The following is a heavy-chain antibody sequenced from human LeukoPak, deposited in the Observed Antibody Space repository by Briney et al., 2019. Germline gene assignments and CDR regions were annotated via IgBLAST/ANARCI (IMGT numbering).Heavy chain of an antibody. CDR2: ISYDGSNK. CDR3: ARAATIVVVIAYYFDY. D-gene: IGHD3-22*01. CDR1: GFTFSSYA. V-gene: IGHV3-30-3*01. J-gene: IGHJ4*02. Sequence: PGRSLRLSCAASGFTFSSYAMHWVRQAPGKGLEWVAVISYDGSNKYYADSVKGRFTISRDNSKNTLYLQMNSLRAEDTAVYYCARAATIVVVIAYYFDYWGQGTPVTVSS.